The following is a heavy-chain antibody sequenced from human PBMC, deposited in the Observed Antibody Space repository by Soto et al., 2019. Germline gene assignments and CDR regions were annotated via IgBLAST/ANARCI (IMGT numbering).Heavy chain of an antibody. CDR2: IYYSGST. CDR1: GGSISSGGYH. J-gene: IGHJ4*02. V-gene: IGHV4-31*03. Sequence: SETLSLTCTVSGGSISSGGYHWSWIRQHPGKGLEWIGYIYYSGSTYYNPSLKSRVTISVDTSKNQFSLKLSSVTAADTAVYYCARDYGDYYFDYWGQGTLVTVSS. CDR3: ARDYGDYYFDY. D-gene: IGHD4-17*01.